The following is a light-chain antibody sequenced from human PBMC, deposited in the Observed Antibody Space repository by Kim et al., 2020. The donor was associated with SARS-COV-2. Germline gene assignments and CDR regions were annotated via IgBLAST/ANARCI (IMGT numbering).Light chain of an antibody. Sequence: SSELTQDPAVSVALGQTVRITCQGDSLRSFYASWYQQKPGQAPVLVIYGKNNRPSGIPDRLSGSSSGNTASLTITGAQAEDEADYYCNSRDSSGKHVVFGGGTQLTLL. CDR3: NSRDSSGKHVV. CDR1: SLRSFY. V-gene: IGLV3-19*01. CDR2: GKN. J-gene: IGLJ2*01.